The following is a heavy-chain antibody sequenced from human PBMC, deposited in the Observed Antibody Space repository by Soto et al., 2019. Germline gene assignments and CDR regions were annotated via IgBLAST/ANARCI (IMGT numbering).Heavy chain of an antibody. CDR3: ARGTPVVVAATGWFDP. D-gene: IGHD2-15*01. Sequence: QVQLVESGGGVVQPGRSLRLSCAASGFTFSSYGMHWVRQAPGKGLEWVAVIWYDGSNKYYADSVKGRFTISRDNSKKPLYLQMNSLRAEDTAVYYCARGTPVVVAATGWFDPWGQGTLVTVSA. V-gene: IGHV3-33*01. CDR1: GFTFSSYG. CDR2: IWYDGSNK. J-gene: IGHJ5*02.